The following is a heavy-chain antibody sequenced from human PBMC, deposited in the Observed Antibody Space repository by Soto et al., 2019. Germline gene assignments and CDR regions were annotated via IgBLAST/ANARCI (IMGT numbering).Heavy chain of an antibody. J-gene: IGHJ4*02. Sequence: QVQLQESGPGLVKPSQTLSLTCTVSGGSISSGGYYWSWIRQHPGKGLEWIGYIYYSGSTYYNPSLKSRVTISVDTSKHQLSLKLSSVTAADTAVYYCAREGGSYGTQDYCGQGTLVTVSS. V-gene: IGHV4-31*03. CDR1: GGSISSGGYY. CDR2: IYYSGST. CDR3: AREGGSYGTQDY. D-gene: IGHD1-26*01.